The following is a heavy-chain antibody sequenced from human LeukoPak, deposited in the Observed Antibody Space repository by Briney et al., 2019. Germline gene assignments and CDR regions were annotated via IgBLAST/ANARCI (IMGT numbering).Heavy chain of an antibody. CDR2: INPSGGST. CDR3: ASPNYYGSGSYYSFDY. J-gene: IGHJ4*02. D-gene: IGHD3-10*01. Sequence: ASVKVSCKASGYTFTSYYMHWVRQAPGQGLEWMGIINPSGGSTSYAQKFQGRVTMTRDTSTSTVYMELSSLRSEDTAVYYCASPNYYGSGSYYSFDYWGQGTLVTVSS. CDR1: GYTFTSYY. V-gene: IGHV1-46*01.